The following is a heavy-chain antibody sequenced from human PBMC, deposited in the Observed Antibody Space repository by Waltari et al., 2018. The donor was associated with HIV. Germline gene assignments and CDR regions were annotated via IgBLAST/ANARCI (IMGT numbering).Heavy chain of an antibody. CDR3: AKEGATLTTSAYFYYYGMDV. CDR1: GFTFTGYD. Sequence: QVQLVESGGGVVQPGGSLRLSCAASGFTFTGYDIHWVRQAPGKGREWVAVMRYDGNNKYYADSVKGRFTISRDNSKNSLYLQMNSLRAEDTALYYCAKEGATLTTSAYFYYYGMDVWGQGTTVTVSS. J-gene: IGHJ6*02. CDR2: MRYDGNNK. D-gene: IGHD4-4*01. V-gene: IGHV3-30*02.